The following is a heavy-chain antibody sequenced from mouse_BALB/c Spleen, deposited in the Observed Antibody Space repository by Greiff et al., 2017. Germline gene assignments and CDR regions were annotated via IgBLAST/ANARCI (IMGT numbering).Heavy chain of an antibody. CDR3: ARHGGHGNYFDY. J-gene: IGHJ2*01. V-gene: IGHV5-6*01. CDR2: ISSGGSYT. D-gene: IGHD2-1*01. Sequence: EVKLMESGGDLVKPGGSLKLSCAASGFTFSSYGMSWVRQTPDKRLEWVATISSGGSYTYYPDSVKGRFTISRDNAKNTLYLQMSSLKSEDTAMYYCARHGGHGNYFDYWGQGTTLTVSS. CDR1: GFTFSSYG.